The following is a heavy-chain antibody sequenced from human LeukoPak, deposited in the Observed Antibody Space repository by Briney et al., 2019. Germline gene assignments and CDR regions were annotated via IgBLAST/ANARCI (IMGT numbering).Heavy chain of an antibody. D-gene: IGHD3-16*01. Sequence: SETLSLTCAVCGGSISSGGYSWSWIRQPPGKGLEWIGYIYHSGSTYYNPSLKSRVTISVDRSKNQFSLKLSSVTAADTAVYYCARGGVTGEAFDIWGQGTMVTVSS. V-gene: IGHV4-30-2*01. J-gene: IGHJ3*02. CDR2: IYHSGST. CDR3: ARGGVTGEAFDI. CDR1: GGSISSGGYS.